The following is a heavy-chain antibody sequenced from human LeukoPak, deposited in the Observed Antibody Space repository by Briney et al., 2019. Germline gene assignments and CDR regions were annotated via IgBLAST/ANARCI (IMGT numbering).Heavy chain of an antibody. CDR1: GFTFSSYA. Sequence: GGSLRLSCAASGFTFSSYAMSWVRQAPGKGLEWASAISGGSTYYADSVKGRFTISRDNSKNTLYLQMNSLRAEDTAVYYCAKDGMVRGVIITYYFDYWGQGTLVTVSS. CDR3: AKDGMVRGVIITYYFDY. D-gene: IGHD3-10*01. V-gene: IGHV3-23*01. CDR2: ISGGST. J-gene: IGHJ4*02.